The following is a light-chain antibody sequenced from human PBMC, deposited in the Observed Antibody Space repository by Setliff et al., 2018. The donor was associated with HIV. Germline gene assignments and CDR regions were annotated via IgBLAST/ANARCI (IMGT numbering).Light chain of an antibody. V-gene: IGLV2-14*03. CDR3: ASYRSPATYV. Sequence: QSVLTQPASVSGSPGQSITISCTGTSSDVGGYNYVSWYQQHPGKAPKLMIYDVSNRPSGVSNRFSDSKSGNTASLTISGLQTEDEGDYFCASYRSPATYVFGIGTK. J-gene: IGLJ1*01. CDR2: DVS. CDR1: SSDVGGYNY.